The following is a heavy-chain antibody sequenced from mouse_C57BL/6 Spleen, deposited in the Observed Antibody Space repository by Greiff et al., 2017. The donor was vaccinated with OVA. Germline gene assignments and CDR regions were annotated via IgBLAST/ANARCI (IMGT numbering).Heavy chain of an antibody. V-gene: IGHV8-8*01. CDR1: GFSLSTFGLG. J-gene: IGHJ4*01. D-gene: IGHD2-5*01. CDR3: ARIYDSNYFYDMDY. CDR2: IWWDDDK. Sequence: QVQLKESGPGILQPSQTLSLTCSFSGFSLSTFGLGVGWIRQPSGKGLEWLAHIWWDDDKYYNPALKSRRTISKDTSKNQVFLKMATVDTADTATYYCARIYDSNYFYDMDYWGQGTSVTVSS.